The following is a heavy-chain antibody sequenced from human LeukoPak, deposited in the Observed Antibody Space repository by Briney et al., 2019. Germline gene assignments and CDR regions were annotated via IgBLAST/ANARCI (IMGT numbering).Heavy chain of an antibody. Sequence: GGSLRLSCAASEFIFSGYWMNWVRQAPGKGLEWVANIKQDGSEKRYVDSVRGRFTISRDNAKNSLYLQMNSLRVEDTAVYYCARDGFVGAADYWGQGTLVTVSS. J-gene: IGHJ4*02. CDR2: IKQDGSEK. D-gene: IGHD6-13*01. CDR1: EFIFSGYW. CDR3: ARDGFVGAADY. V-gene: IGHV3-7*01.